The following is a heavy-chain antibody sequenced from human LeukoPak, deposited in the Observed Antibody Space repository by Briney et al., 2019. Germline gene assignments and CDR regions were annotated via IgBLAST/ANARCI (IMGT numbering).Heavy chain of an antibody. V-gene: IGHV3-7*01. CDR3: ARNSHHGFYVSNGFRAPFDF. CDR1: GFTFSTYW. CDR2: IKEDGSEK. Sequence: GGSLRLSCAASGFTFSTYWTNWVRQAPGKGLEWVANIKEDGSEKYYVDSVKGRFTISRDNAKNSLYLQMNSLRAEDTAVYYCARNSHHGFYVSNGFRAPFDFWGQGTLVTVSS. D-gene: IGHD3-22*01. J-gene: IGHJ4*02.